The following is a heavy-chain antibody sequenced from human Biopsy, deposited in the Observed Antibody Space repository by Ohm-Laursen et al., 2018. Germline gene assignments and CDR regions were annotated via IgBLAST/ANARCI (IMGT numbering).Heavy chain of an antibody. CDR1: ADTFTTSA. D-gene: IGHD3-10*01. J-gene: IGHJ6*02. V-gene: IGHV1-69*04. CDR2: IIPILGTV. Sequence: ASVKVFCKTSADTFTTSAISWVRQVPGQGLDWMGRIIPILGTVDYGQNFQGRVTIRADTSTTFLELTSLRYDDTAVYYCASGDIGGIGLDVWGLGTTVTVSS. CDR3: ASGDIGGIGLDV.